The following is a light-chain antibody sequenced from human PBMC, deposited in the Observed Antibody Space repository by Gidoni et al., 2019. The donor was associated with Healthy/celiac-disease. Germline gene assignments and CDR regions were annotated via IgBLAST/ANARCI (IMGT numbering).Light chain of an antibody. J-gene: IGKJ2*03. CDR1: QSISSY. Sequence: DIQMTQSPSSLSASVGDRVTITCRASQSISSYLNWYQQKPGKAPKLLIYAASSLQSGVPSRFSGSGSGTDFTITISSLQTEDFATYYCQQSSTISFGQXTKLEIK. CDR3: QQSSTIS. V-gene: IGKV1-39*01. CDR2: AAS.